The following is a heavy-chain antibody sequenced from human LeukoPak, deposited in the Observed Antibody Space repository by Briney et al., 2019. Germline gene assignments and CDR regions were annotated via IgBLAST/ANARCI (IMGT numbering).Heavy chain of an antibody. CDR1: EYTFTNYD. CDR2: INPNSGNT. D-gene: IGHD3-16*01. J-gene: IGHJ5*02. Sequence: ASVKVSCKASEYTFTNYDINWVRQATGLGLEWMGWINPNSGNTGYTQKFQGRVTMTRNTSLSTAYMELTSLKSEDTAVYYCARSLGTYWGKDFLNWFDPWGQGTLVTVSS. V-gene: IGHV1-8*01. CDR3: ARSLGTYWGKDFLNWFDP.